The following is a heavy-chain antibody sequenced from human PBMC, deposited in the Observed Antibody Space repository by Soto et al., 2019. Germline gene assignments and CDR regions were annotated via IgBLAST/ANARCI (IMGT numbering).Heavy chain of an antibody. CDR3: ARDGSYSSSWYSFIGWYGLDY. Sequence: QVQLVQSGAEVKKPGASVKVSCKASGYTFTSYGISWVRQAPGQGLEWMGWIRAYNGNTNYAQKLQGRVTMTTETSTSTAYMELRSLRSDDTAVYYCARDGSYSSSWYSFIGWYGLDYWGQGTLVTVSS. CDR2: IRAYNGNT. J-gene: IGHJ4*02. D-gene: IGHD6-13*01. V-gene: IGHV1-18*01. CDR1: GYTFTSYG.